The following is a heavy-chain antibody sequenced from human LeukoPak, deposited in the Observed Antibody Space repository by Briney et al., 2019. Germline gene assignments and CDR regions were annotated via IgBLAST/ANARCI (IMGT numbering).Heavy chain of an antibody. CDR1: GFTFSSYG. CDR2: ISYDGSNK. Sequence: GRSLRLSCAASGFTFSSYGMHWVRQAPGKGLEWVAVISYDGSNKYYADSVKGRFTISRDNSKNTLYLQMNSLRAEDTAVYYCAKDRGTWIQLWFFDYWGQGTLVTVSS. V-gene: IGHV3-30*18. J-gene: IGHJ4*02. CDR3: AKDRGTWIQLWFFDY. D-gene: IGHD5-18*01.